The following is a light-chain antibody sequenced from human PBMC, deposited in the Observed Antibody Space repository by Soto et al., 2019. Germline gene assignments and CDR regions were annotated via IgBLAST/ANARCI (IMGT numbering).Light chain of an antibody. V-gene: IGKV3-15*01. CDR1: QSVSYY. Sequence: EIVMTQSPATLSVSPGERATLSCRASQSVSYYLAWYQQKPGQAPRLLIYGASTRATGIPARFSGSGSGTEFTLTISSLQSEDFAVYYCQQYNNWPLLTFGGGTKVDIK. CDR2: GAS. CDR3: QQYNNWPLLT. J-gene: IGKJ4*01.